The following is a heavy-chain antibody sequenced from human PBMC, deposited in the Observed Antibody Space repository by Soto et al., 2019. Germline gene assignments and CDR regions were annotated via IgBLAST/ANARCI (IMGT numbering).Heavy chain of an antibody. CDR2: IHYNGST. J-gene: IGHJ4*02. CDR3: ATGAGWLTDD. V-gene: IGHV4-59*08. CDR1: SGSISNHY. Sequence: SETLSLTCTVSSGSISNHYLNWIRQPPGKRLEWIGYIHYNGSTNYNPSLKSRVTISVDTSKNQFSLKMNSVTAADTAVYYCATGAGWLTDDWGLGTLVTVSS. D-gene: IGHD6-19*01.